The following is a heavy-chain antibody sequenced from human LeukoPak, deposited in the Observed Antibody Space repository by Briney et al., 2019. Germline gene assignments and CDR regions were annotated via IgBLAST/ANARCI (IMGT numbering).Heavy chain of an antibody. V-gene: IGHV4-39*01. CDR2: IYYSGST. J-gene: IGHJ1*01. Sequence: LSETLSLTCTVSGGSISSSSYYWGWIRQPPGKGLEWIGNIYYSGSTYYNPSLKSRVTISVDTSKNQFSLKLSSVTAADTAVYYCASSYYDSSGYPFQHWGQGTLVTVSS. D-gene: IGHD3-22*01. CDR1: GGSISSSSYY. CDR3: ASSYYDSSGYPFQH.